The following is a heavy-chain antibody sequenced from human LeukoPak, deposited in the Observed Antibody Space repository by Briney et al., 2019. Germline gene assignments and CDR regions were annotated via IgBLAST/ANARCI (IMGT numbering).Heavy chain of an antibody. CDR1: GFTFASYD. CDR3: VRNLAVAGTCFDS. CDR2: IKQDGSDR. V-gene: IGHV3-7*03. D-gene: IGHD6-19*01. J-gene: IGHJ4*02. Sequence: GRSLRLSCAASGFTFASYDMHWVRQAPGTGLEWVANIKQDGSDRNYVTSVRGRFTISRDNAESSLYLQMNSLRAEDTALYYCVRNLAVAGTCFDSWGQGTLVTVSS.